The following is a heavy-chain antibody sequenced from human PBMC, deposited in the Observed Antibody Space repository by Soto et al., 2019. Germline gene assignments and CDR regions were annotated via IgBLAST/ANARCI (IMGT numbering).Heavy chain of an antibody. CDR3: ARETYGDYVGYFDP. CDR1: GGSISSYY. V-gene: IGHV4-59*12. Sequence: PSETLSLTCTVSGGSISSYYWSWIRQPPGKGLEWIAYIYYTGSTNYNPSLKSRVTLSADTSKNQFSLKLISVTAADTAVYYCARETYGDYVGYFDPWGQGTLVTVSS. CDR2: IYYTGST. D-gene: IGHD4-17*01. J-gene: IGHJ5*02.